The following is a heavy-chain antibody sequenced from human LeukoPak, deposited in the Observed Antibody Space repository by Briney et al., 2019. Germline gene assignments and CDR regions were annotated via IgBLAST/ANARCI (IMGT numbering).Heavy chain of an antibody. J-gene: IGHJ4*02. D-gene: IGHD6-19*01. CDR2: INSDGSST. V-gene: IGHV3-74*01. Sequence: PGGSLRLSCAGSGFTLSSYWMHWVRQAPGKGLGWVSRINSDGSSTSYADSVKGRFTIPRDNAKNTLYLQMNSLRAEDTAVYYCARGFAGYSSGWLDFDYWGQGTLVTVSS. CDR3: ARGFAGYSSGWLDFDY. CDR1: GFTLSSYW.